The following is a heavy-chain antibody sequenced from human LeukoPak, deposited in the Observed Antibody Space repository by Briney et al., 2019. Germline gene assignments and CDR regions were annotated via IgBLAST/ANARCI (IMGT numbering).Heavy chain of an antibody. J-gene: IGHJ4*02. D-gene: IGHD6-13*01. CDR1: GGSISSYY. CDR3: ARVLPIAPYFDY. Sequence: SEALSLTCTVSGGSISSYYWSWIRQPAGKGVEWIGRIYTSGSTNYNPSLKSRVTMSVDTSKNQFSLKLSSVTAADTAVYYCARVLPIAPYFDYWGQGTLVTVSS. CDR2: IYTSGST. V-gene: IGHV4-4*07.